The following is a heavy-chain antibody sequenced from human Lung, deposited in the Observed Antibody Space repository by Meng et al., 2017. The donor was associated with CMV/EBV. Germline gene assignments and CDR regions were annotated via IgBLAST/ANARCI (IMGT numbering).Heavy chain of an antibody. V-gene: IGHV4-4*02. CDR1: GVSNSSNIR. J-gene: IGHJ4*02. D-gene: IGHD1-26*01. CDR3: SRGKQDAWELLAY. Sequence: GPRLVKPSGTRPLSVGGAGVSNSSNIRWPWVRQPPVKGLEWIGDSEDSESTNYNPSLNSLISTSLDKSKNHFSLNVNSVPAADTAVYYCSRGKQDAWELLAYWGQGALVTVSS. CDR2: SEDSEST.